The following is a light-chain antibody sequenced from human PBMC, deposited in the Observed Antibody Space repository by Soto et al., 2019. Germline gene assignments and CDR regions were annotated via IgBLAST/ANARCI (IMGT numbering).Light chain of an antibody. CDR1: QSVGSN. V-gene: IGKV3-15*01. J-gene: IGKJ1*01. CDR2: GAS. CDR3: QQYNNWPPDRT. Sequence: EIVMTQSPATLSVSPGERATLSCRASQSVGSNLAWYQQKPGQAPRLLIYGASTRATGIPARFSVSGSGTEFTLTISILQSEDFAIYFCQQYNNWPPDRTFGQGTKVEIK.